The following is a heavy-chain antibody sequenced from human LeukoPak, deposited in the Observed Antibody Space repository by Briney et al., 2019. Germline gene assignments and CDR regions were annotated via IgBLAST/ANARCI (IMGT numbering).Heavy chain of an antibody. CDR2: IYYSGST. Sequence: SETLSLTCTVYGGSISSYYWSWIRQPPGKGLEWIGYIYYSGSTNYNPSLKSRVTISVDTSKNQFSLKLSSVTAADTAVYYCARHYYDSSGYYKERTDIWGQGTMVTVSS. D-gene: IGHD3-22*01. J-gene: IGHJ3*02. V-gene: IGHV4-59*01. CDR1: GGSISSYY. CDR3: ARHYYDSSGYYKERTDI.